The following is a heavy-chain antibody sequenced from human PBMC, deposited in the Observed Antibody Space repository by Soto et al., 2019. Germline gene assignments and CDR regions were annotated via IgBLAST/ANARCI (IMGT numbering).Heavy chain of an antibody. V-gene: IGHV3-21*01. CDR2: ISSSSSYI. J-gene: IGHJ3*02. Sequence: GGSLRLSCAASGFTFSSYSMNWVRQAPGKGLEWVSSISSSSSYIYYADSVKGRFTISRDNAKNSLYLQMNSLRAEDTAVYYCARVTHSSSSAFDIWGQGTMVTVSS. CDR1: GFTFSSYS. D-gene: IGHD6-6*01. CDR3: ARVTHSSSSAFDI.